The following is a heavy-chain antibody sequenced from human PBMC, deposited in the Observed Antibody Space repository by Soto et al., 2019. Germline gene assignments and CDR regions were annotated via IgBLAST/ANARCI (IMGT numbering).Heavy chain of an antibody. J-gene: IGHJ4*02. D-gene: IGHD6-19*01. CDR2: IVPVFRTP. Sequence: QVQLVQSGAEVKKPGSSVKVSCKASGGTFSNYAISWVRQAPGQGLEWLGGIVPVFRTPNYADKFQGRLTLTADESTSTVFMELSSLKSEDTAMYFCTRDARRGQWLVPPGFDFWGQGTLVTVSS. V-gene: IGHV1-69*01. CDR3: TRDARRGQWLVPPGFDF. CDR1: GGTFSNYA.